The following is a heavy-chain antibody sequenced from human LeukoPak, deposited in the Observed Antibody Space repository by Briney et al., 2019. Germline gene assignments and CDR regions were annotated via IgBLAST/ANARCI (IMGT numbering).Heavy chain of an antibody. D-gene: IGHD1-14*01. CDR2: IIPIFGTA. V-gene: IGHV1-69*13. Sequence: SVKVSCKASGGTFSSYAISWVRQAPGQGLEWMGGIIPIFGTANYAQKLQGRVTITADESTSTAYMELSSLRSEDTAVYYCARVLPDRSEFDYWGQGTLVTVSS. J-gene: IGHJ4*02. CDR3: ARVLPDRSEFDY. CDR1: GGTFSSYA.